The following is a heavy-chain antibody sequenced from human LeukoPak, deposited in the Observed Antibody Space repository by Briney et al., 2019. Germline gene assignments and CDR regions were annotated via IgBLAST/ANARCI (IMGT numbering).Heavy chain of an antibody. Sequence: PSETLSLTCTVSGGSISSSSYYWGWIRQPPGKGLEWIGSIYYSGSTNYNPSLKSRVTISVDTSKNQFSLKLSSVTAADTAVYYCAISRGYSYGMTFDYWGQGTLVTVSS. CDR3: AISRGYSYGMTFDY. D-gene: IGHD5-18*01. CDR2: IYYSGST. J-gene: IGHJ4*02. V-gene: IGHV4-39*07. CDR1: GGSISSSSYY.